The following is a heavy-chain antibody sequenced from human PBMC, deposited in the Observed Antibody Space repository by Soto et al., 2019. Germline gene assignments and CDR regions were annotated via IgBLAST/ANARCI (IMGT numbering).Heavy chain of an antibody. CDR1: GGTFSSY. Sequence: QVQLVQSGAEVKKPGSSVKVSCKASGGTFSSYISWVRQAPGQGLEWMGRIIPILGIANYAQKFQGRVTITADKSTSTAYMELSSLRSEDTAVYYCARLIYYDSSGYPVDYWGQGTLVTVSS. D-gene: IGHD3-22*01. CDR3: ARLIYYDSSGYPVDY. J-gene: IGHJ4*02. V-gene: IGHV1-69*02. CDR2: IIPILGIA.